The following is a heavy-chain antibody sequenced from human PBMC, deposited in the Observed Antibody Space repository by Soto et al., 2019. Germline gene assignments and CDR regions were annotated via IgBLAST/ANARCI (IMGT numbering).Heavy chain of an antibody. CDR1: GFTFSNNA. CDR2: IWYDGSNK. J-gene: IGHJ4*02. V-gene: IGHV3-33*01. Sequence: ESGGGVVQPGTSLRLSCATSGFTFSNNAMHWVRQAPGKGLEWVAVIWYDGSNKYYADSVKGRFTISRDNSKNTLYLQMNSLRAEDTAVYYCARDGSGYYYYFDYWGQGTLVTVSS. CDR3: ARDGSGYYYYFDY. D-gene: IGHD3-22*01.